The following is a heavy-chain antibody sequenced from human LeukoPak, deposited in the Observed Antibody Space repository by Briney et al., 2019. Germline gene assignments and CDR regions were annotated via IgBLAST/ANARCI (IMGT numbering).Heavy chain of an antibody. CDR1: GDSISSYY. D-gene: IGHD3-22*01. CDR3: ARWGYFDSSGYFVAEY. Sequence: SETLSLTCTVSGDSISSYYWNWIRQPPGKGLEYIGWIHYSGSTDYNPSLKSRVTISLDRSKRQLSLNPRSVTAADTAVYYCARWGYFDSSGYFVAEYRGQGSLVTVSS. CDR2: IHYSGST. J-gene: IGHJ4*02. V-gene: IGHV4-59*01.